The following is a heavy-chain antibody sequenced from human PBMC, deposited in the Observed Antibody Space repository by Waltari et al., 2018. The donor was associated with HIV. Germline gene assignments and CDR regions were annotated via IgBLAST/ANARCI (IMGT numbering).Heavy chain of an antibody. CDR3: ARGYGGNSRAMDL. J-gene: IGHJ4*02. CDR1: GFTFSRFG. CDR2: VWYDGSYK. V-gene: IGHV3-33*01. D-gene: IGHD5-18*01. Sequence: QVYLVESGGGVVQPGKSLRLSCTASGFTFSRFGMHWVRQPPGKGMELLAVVWYDGSYKYYAESVKGRFTISREKPEKTVYLQMNNLRVEDTGIYYCARGYGGNSRAMDLWGQGTLVTVSS.